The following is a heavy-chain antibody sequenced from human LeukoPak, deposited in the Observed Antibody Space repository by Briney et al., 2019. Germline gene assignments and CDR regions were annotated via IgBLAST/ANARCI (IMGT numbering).Heavy chain of an antibody. CDR2: INPSGGST. CDR3: ARPGYDSSGYYYGY. J-gene: IGHJ4*02. D-gene: IGHD3-22*01. V-gene: IGHV1-46*01. CDR1: GYTFTSNY. Sequence: ASVKVSCKAFGYTFTSNYMHWVRQAPGQGLEWMGIINPSGGSTRYAQKFQGRVTMTRDMSTSTVYMELSSLRSEDTAVYYCARPGYDSSGYYYGYWGQGTLVTVSS.